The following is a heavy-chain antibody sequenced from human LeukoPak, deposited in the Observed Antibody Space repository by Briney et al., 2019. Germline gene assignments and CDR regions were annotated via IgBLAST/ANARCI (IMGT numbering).Heavy chain of an antibody. Sequence: SETLSLTCTVSGGSISSSSYYWSWIRQPPGKGLEWIGLIYYSGSTNYNPSLKSRVTISVDTSKNQFSLKLSSVTAADTAVYFCARGPYSYESSGAFDIWGQGTMVTVSS. D-gene: IGHD3-22*01. CDR3: ARGPYSYESSGAFDI. CDR2: IYYSGST. CDR1: GGSISSSSYY. J-gene: IGHJ3*02. V-gene: IGHV4-61*05.